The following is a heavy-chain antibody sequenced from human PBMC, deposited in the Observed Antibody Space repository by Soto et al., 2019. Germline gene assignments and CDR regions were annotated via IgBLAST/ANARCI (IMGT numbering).Heavy chain of an antibody. D-gene: IGHD6-19*01. J-gene: IGHJ3*02. CDR2: ISSSGSTI. Sequence: QVQQVESGGGLVKPGGSLRLSCAASGFTFSDYYTSWIRQAPGKGLEWVSYISSSGSTIYYADSVKGRFTISRDNAKNSLYLQMNSLRAEDTAVYYCARDADSSGWYLDAFDIWGQGTMVTVSS. CDR1: GFTFSDYY. V-gene: IGHV3-11*01. CDR3: ARDADSSGWYLDAFDI.